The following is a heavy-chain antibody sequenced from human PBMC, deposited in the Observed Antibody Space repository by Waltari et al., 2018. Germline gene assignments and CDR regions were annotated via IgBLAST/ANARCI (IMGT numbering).Heavy chain of an antibody. CDR1: GGSFSGYY. CDR3: ARGYSNYVEVWFDP. CDR2: INNSGST. Sequence: QVPLQQWGAGLLKTSETLSLTCAVYGGSFSGYYWSWIRQPPGKGLEWIGEINNSGSTNYNPSLKSRVTIAVDTSKNQSALKLSSVTAADTAVYYCARGYSNYVEVWFDPWGQGTLVTVSS. V-gene: IGHV4-34*01. D-gene: IGHD4-4*01. J-gene: IGHJ5*02.